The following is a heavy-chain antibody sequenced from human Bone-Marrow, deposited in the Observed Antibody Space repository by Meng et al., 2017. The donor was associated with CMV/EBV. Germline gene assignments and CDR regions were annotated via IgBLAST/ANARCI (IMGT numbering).Heavy chain of an antibody. CDR3: ARVWSLEQNYWFDP. J-gene: IGHJ5*02. CDR2: IIPIFGTT. D-gene: IGHD1/OR15-1a*01. V-gene: IGHV1-69*05. CDR1: GGTFSSYA. Sequence: SVKVSCKASGGTFSSYAISWVRQAPGQGLEWMGGIIPIFGTTNYAQKFQGRVTITTDESTSTAYMELSSLRSEDTAVYYCARVWSLEQNYWFDPWGQGTLVTFSS.